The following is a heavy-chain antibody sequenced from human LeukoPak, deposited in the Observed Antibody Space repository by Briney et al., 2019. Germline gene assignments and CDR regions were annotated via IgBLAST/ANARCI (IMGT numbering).Heavy chain of an antibody. CDR1: GFTFSSYA. D-gene: IGHD6-6*01. Sequence: LRLSCAASGFTFSSYAMSWVRQPPGKGLEWIGYIYYSGSTYYNPSLKSRVTISVDTSKNQFSLKLSSVTAADTAVYYCAREEYSSSSGSYFDYWGQGTLVTVSS. V-gene: IGHV4-30-4*08. CDR2: IYYSGST. J-gene: IGHJ4*02. CDR3: AREEYSSSSGSYFDY.